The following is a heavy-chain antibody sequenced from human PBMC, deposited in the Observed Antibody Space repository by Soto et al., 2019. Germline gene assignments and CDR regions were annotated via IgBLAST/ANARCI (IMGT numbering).Heavy chain of an antibody. CDR2: MYYTETS. J-gene: IGHJ6*02. D-gene: IGHD3-10*01. CDR1: GDSISRDY. V-gene: IGHV4-59*01. CDR3: ARPGIRFGNKMDV. Sequence: QVQLQESGPGLVKPSETLSLTCSVSGDSISRDYWSWIRQPPGKGLEWIGYMYYTETSNYNPSLRSRVTISLDTSKKQFSLKLSSVTAADTAVYYCARPGIRFGNKMDVWGQGTTVTFSS.